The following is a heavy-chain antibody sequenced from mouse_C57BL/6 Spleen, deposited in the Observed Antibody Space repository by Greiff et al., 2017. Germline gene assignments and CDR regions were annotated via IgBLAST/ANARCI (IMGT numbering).Heavy chain of an antibody. CDR1: GYTFTSYW. J-gene: IGHJ4*01. CDR2: IYPGSGST. D-gene: IGHD1-1*01. CDR3: ARAAVTTVYYYAMYY. V-gene: IGHV1-55*01. Sequence: QVQLQQPGAELVKPGASVKMSCKASGYTFTSYWITWVKQRPGQGLEWIGDIYPGSGSTNYNEKFTSKATLTVDTSSSTAYMQLSSLTSEDSAVYYCARAAVTTVYYYAMYYWGQGTSVTVSS.